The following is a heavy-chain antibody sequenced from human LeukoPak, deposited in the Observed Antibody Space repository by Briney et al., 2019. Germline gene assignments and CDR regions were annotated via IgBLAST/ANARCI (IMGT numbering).Heavy chain of an antibody. CDR2: INPSGGST. V-gene: IGHV1-46*01. CDR3: ARGRYDYPFDP. CDR1: GGTFSSYA. Sequence: ASVKVSCKASGGTFSSYAISWVRQAPGQGLEWMGIINPSGGSTSYAQKFQGRVTMTRDTSTSTVYMELSSLRSEDTAVYYCARGRYDYPFDPWGQGTLVTVSS. J-gene: IGHJ5*02. D-gene: IGHD4-11*01.